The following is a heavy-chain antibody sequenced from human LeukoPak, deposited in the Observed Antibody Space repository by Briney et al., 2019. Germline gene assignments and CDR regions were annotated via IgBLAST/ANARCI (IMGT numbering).Heavy chain of an antibody. J-gene: IGHJ6*02. CDR2: INPNGGGT. V-gene: IGHV1-2*04. Sequence: ASVKVSCKASGYTFTYYYIHWVRQVPGQGLEWMGWINPNGGGTHYARRFQGWVTMTRDTSINTVHMGLSSLRSDGTAVYYCALSRLGEPGGMDVWGQGTTVTVSS. D-gene: IGHD3-10*01. CDR3: ALSRLGEPGGMDV. CDR1: GYTFTYYY.